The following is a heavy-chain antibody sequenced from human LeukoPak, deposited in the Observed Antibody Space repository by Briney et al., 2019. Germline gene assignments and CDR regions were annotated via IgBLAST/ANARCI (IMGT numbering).Heavy chain of an antibody. CDR1: GGSISSYY. CDR2: IYTSGST. J-gene: IGHJ4*02. CDR3: ARGDNWNESLDY. V-gene: IGHV4-4*08. Sequence: SETLSLTCTVSGGSISSYYWSWIRQPPGKGLEWIGRIYTSGSTNYNPSLKSRVTISVDTSKNQFSLKLSSVTAADTAVYYCARGDNWNESLDYWGQGTLVTVSS. D-gene: IGHD1-1*01.